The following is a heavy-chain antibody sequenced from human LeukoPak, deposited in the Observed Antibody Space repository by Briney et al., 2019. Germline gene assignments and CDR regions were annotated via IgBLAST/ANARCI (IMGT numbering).Heavy chain of an antibody. CDR2: IGTASDT. Sequence: GGSLRLSCAASGFIFSSFDMHWVRQPTGQGLEWVSTIGTASDTYYPGSVEGRFTLSRDNAKNSLYLQMNSLTAGDTAVYYCARGPPRGKYYYMDVWGKGTTVTVSS. CDR3: ARGPPRGKYYYMDV. D-gene: IGHD1-1*01. CDR1: GFIFSSFD. J-gene: IGHJ6*03. V-gene: IGHV3-13*01.